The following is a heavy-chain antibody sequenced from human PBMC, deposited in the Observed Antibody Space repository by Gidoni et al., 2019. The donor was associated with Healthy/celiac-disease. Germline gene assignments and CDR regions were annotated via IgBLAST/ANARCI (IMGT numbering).Heavy chain of an antibody. CDR1: GYTFTSYD. V-gene: IGHV1-8*01. D-gene: IGHD4-17*01. J-gene: IGHJ5*02. Sequence: QVQLVQSGAEVKKPGASVKGSCKASGYTFTSYDMNWVRQATGQGLEWMGWMNPNSGNTGYAQKFQGRVTMSMNTSISTAYMELSSLRSRNTAVYYCARHMTTWFDPWGQETLVTVSS. CDR3: ARHMTTWFDP. CDR2: MNPNSGNT.